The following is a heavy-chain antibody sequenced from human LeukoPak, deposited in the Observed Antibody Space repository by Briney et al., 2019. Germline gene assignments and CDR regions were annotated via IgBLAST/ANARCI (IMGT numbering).Heavy chain of an antibody. CDR3: AKTKSGYDFRGDFDY. CDR1: GFTFSSYA. Sequence: GGSLRLSCAASGFTFSSYAMTWVRQAPGKGLEWVSAISGSGGSTYYADSVKGRFIISRDNSQNTLYLQMKSLRAEDTAVYYCAKTKSGYDFRGDFDYWGQGTLVTVSS. V-gene: IGHV3-23*01. CDR2: ISGSGGST. D-gene: IGHD5-12*01. J-gene: IGHJ4*02.